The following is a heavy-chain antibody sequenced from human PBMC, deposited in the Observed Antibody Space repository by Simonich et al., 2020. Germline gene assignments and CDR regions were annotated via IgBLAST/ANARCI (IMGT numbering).Heavy chain of an antibody. CDR2: INPNSGGK. CDR1: GYTFTGYY. D-gene: IGHD2-15*01. J-gene: IGHJ5*02. V-gene: IGHV1-2*02. CDR3: ARIANPGKDLNWFDP. Sequence: QVQLVQSGAEVKKPGASVKVSCKASGYTFTGYYMDWVRQAPGQGLEWMGWINPNSGGKNYAQKFQGRVTMTRDTSISTAYMERSRLRSDDTAVYYCARIANPGKDLNWFDPWGQGTLVTVSS.